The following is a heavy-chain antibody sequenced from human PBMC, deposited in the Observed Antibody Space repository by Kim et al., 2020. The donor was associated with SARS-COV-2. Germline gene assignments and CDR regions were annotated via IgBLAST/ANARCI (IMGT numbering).Heavy chain of an antibody. J-gene: IGHJ3*02. Sequence: RSYADSVKGRFTISRDNAKNTLYLQMNSLRAEDTAVYYCARAGAAGAFDIWGQGTMVTVSS. V-gene: IGHV3-74*01. D-gene: IGHD6-13*01. CDR2: R. CDR3: ARAGAAGAFDI.